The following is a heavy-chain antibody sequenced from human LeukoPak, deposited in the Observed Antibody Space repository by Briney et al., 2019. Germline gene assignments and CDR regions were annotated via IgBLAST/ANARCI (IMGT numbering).Heavy chain of an antibody. J-gene: IGHJ4*02. D-gene: IGHD6-19*01. Sequence: GGSLRLSCAASGFTFSSYGMHWVRQAPGKGLEWVAVISHDGSNKYYADSVKGRFTISRDNSKNTLYLQMNSLRAEDTAVYYCAKDGSRRDIAVAETGFFDYWGQGTLVTVSS. CDR1: GFTFSSYG. CDR3: AKDGSRRDIAVAETGFFDY. V-gene: IGHV3-30*18. CDR2: ISHDGSNK.